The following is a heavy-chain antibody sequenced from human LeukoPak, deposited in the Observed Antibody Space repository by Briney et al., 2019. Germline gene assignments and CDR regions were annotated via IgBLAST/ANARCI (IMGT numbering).Heavy chain of an antibody. CDR1: GGSFSGYY. CDR2: INHSGST. Sequence: SETLSLTCAVYGGSFSGYYWSWIRQPPGKGLEWIGEINHSGSTNYNPSLKSRVTISVDTSKNQFSLKLSSVTAADTAVYYCARAMVRGVNYYYFTMDVWGQGTTVTVSS. J-gene: IGHJ6*02. D-gene: IGHD3-10*01. V-gene: IGHV4-34*01. CDR3: ARAMVRGVNYYYFTMDV.